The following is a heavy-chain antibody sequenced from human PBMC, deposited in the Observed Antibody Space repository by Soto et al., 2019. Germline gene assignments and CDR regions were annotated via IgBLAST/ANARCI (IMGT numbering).Heavy chain of an antibody. J-gene: IGHJ4*02. V-gene: IGHV4-31*03. D-gene: IGHD6-13*01. Sequence: QLQLQESGPGLVQPSQTLSLISTVSGGSINSGGYYWNWSRQHPRTGLEWIGSIFYSGSTYYNPFLRSRVTISADTSDNQFSLTLTSVTAADTAVYFCARGYRPSGYSSSWVFDYWGKGTLVDVSS. CDR3: ARGYRPSGYSSSWVFDY. CDR2: IFYSGST. CDR1: GGSINSGGYY.